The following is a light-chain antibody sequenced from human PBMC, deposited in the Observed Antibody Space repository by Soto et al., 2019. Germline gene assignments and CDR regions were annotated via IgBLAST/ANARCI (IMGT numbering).Light chain of an antibody. CDR2: QVS. CDR1: QGLVYSDGNTF. CDR3: VQGTHWPWT. Sequence: DVVMTQSPLSLSVTLGQPASISCRSSQGLVYSDGNTFLNWFHQRPGQSPRRLIYQVSNRDSGVPDRFSGSGSGTDYTLTISGVEAEDVGIYYRVQGTHWPWTFGQGTKVEIK. J-gene: IGKJ1*01. V-gene: IGKV2-30*01.